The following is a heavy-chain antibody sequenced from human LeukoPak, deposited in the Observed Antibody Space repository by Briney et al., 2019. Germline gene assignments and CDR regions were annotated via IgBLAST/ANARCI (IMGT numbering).Heavy chain of an antibody. CDR1: GFTFSNYA. Sequence: PGGSLRLSCAASGFTFSNYAMSWVRQAPGKGLEWVSAISGSGDRTYYAVSVKGRFTISRDNSKNTLYLQMNSLRAEDTAVYYCAKDGAGSYYGMDVWGQGTTVTVSS. V-gene: IGHV3-23*01. J-gene: IGHJ6*02. CDR3: AKDGAGSYYGMDV. CDR2: ISGSGDRT. D-gene: IGHD1-26*01.